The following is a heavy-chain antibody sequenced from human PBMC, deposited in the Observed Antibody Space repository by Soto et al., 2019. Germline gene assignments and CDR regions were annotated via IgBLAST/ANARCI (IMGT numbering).Heavy chain of an antibody. CDR1: GGSFSGYY. V-gene: IGHV4-34*01. CDR3: ARGPGIWGSYRRPYFDY. CDR2: INHSGST. Sequence: SETLSLTCAVYGGSFSGYYWSWIRQPPGKGLEWIGEINHSGSTNYNPSLKSRVTISVDTSKNQFSLKLSSVTAADTAVYYCARGPGIWGSYRRPYFDYWGQGTLVTVSS. D-gene: IGHD3-16*02. J-gene: IGHJ4*02.